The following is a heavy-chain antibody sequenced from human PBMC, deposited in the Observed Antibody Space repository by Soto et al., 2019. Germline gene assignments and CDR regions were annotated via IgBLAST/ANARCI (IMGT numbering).Heavy chain of an antibody. J-gene: IGHJ4*02. D-gene: IGHD6-19*01. Sequence: QVQLVQSGAEVKKPGASVKVSCKASGYTFTSYAMHWVRQAPGQRLEWMGWINAGNGNTKYSQKFQGRVTITRDTSASTAYMELSSLRSEDTAVYYGARDLDTAVAGTFDYWGQGTLVTVSS. V-gene: IGHV1-3*01. CDR3: ARDLDTAVAGTFDY. CDR2: INAGNGNT. CDR1: GYTFTSYA.